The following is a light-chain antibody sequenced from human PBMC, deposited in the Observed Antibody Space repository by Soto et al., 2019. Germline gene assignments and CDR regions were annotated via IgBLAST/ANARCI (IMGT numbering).Light chain of an antibody. J-gene: IGKJ2*01. CDR3: QHYNNWPPYT. CDR1: QSVNSD. Sequence: EIWMTQSPATLSLSPGERATLSCRASQSVNSDLAWYQQKPGQAPRLLIYDASTRAAGVPARFTGSGSETEFTLTISSLQSEDYAVYYCQHYNNWPPYTFGQGTKLEIK. V-gene: IGKV3-15*01. CDR2: DAS.